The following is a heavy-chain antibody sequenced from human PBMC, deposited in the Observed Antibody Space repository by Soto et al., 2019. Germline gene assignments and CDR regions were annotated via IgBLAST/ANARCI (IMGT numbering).Heavy chain of an antibody. CDR2: FDPEDGET. Sequence: ASVKVSFKVSGYTLTELSMHWVRQAPGKGLEWMGGFDPEDGETIYAQKFQGRVTMTEDTSTDTAYMELSSLRSEATAVYYCETVTRYYYYGMDVWGQGTKVTVS. V-gene: IGHV1-24*01. CDR3: ETVTRYYYYGMDV. CDR1: GYTLTELS. J-gene: IGHJ6*02.